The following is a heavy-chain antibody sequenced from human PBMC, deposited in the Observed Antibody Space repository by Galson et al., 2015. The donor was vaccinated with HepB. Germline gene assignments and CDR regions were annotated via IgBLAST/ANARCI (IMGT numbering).Heavy chain of an antibody. CDR1: GFTFSSYA. CDR2: ISYDGSNK. V-gene: IGHV3-30*04. Sequence: SLRLSCAASGFTFSSYAMHWVRQAPGKGLEWVAVISYDGSNKYYADSVKGQFTISRDNSKNTLYLQMNSLRAEGTAVYYCARGSGITMVRGVIITGLAYWGQGTLVTVSS. D-gene: IGHD3-10*01. CDR3: ARGSGITMVRGVIITGLAY. J-gene: IGHJ4*02.